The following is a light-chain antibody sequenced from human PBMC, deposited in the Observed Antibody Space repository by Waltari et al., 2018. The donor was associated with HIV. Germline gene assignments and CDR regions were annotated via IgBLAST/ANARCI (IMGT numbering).Light chain of an antibody. CDR2: WAS. Sequence: DIAMTQSPESLTLALDASATITCKSSQNITYSANSKSYLAWYQQKAGQSPKLLIYWASIRDSGVPERFSGSGSGTDFTLTINSLQPEDVAVYYCQQYYSIPYTFGQGTKLEIE. CDR1: QNITYSANSKSY. V-gene: IGKV4-1*01. CDR3: QQYYSIPYT. J-gene: IGKJ2*01.